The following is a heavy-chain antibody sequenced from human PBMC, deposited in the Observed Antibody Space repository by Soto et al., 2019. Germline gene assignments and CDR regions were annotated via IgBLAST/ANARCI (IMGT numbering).Heavy chain of an antibody. Sequence: TSETLSLTCTVSGASIASDKSYCWAWVRQSPEKGLEWIGHIYNGGSTYHNPSLNSRASISVDTSKNQFSLRLNSVSAADTAVYYCTKGPSGDKVDYWGQG. CDR2: IYNGGST. J-gene: IGHJ4*02. V-gene: IGHV4-30-4*01. CDR1: GASIASDKSY. D-gene: IGHD7-27*01. CDR3: TKGPSGDKVDY.